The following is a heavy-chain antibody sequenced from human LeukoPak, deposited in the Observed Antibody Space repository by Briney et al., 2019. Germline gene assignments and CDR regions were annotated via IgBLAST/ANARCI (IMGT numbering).Heavy chain of an antibody. Sequence: GGSLRLSCAASGFTFSSYSMNWVRQAPGKGLEWVSSISSSSSYIYYADSVKGRFTISRDNAKNSLYLQMNSLRAEDTAEYYCARDKQLVQGGGVYWGQGTLVTVSS. J-gene: IGHJ4*02. CDR3: ARDKQLVQGGGVY. D-gene: IGHD6-6*01. CDR1: GFTFSSYS. V-gene: IGHV3-21*01. CDR2: ISSSSSYI.